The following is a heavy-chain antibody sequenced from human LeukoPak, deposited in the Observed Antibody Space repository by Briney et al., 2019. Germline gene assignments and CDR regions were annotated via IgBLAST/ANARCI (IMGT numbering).Heavy chain of an antibody. CDR3: AREGGNIAVAGYYFDY. CDR2: IYTSGST. Sequence: SETLSLTCTVSGGSISSGSYYWSWIRQPVGKGLEGIGRIYTSGSTNYNPSLKSRVTISVNTSKTQFSLKLSSVTAADTAVYYCAREGGNIAVAGYYFDYWGQGTLVTVSS. V-gene: IGHV4-61*02. J-gene: IGHJ4*02. CDR1: GGSISSGSYY. D-gene: IGHD6-19*01.